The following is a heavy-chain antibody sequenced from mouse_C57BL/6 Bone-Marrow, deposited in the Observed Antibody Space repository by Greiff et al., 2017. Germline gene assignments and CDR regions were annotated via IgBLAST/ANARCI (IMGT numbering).Heavy chain of an antibody. D-gene: IGHD1-1*01. CDR2: INPNNGGT. Sequence: EVQLQQSGPELVKPGASVKISCKASGYTFTDYYMNWVKQSHGKSLEWIGDINPNNGGTSYNQKFKGKDTLTVDKSSSTAYMELRSLTSEDSAVYYCARGDYYYGSPFAYWGQGTLVTVSA. J-gene: IGHJ3*01. CDR1: GYTFTDYY. V-gene: IGHV1-26*01. CDR3: ARGDYYYGSPFAY.